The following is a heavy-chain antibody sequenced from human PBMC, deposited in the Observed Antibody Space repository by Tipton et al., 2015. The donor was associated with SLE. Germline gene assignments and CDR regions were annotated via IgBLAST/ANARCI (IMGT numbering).Heavy chain of an antibody. V-gene: IGHV4-61*08. J-gene: IGHJ4*02. CDR1: GGSISSGGYY. CDR3: ARDEPDGDSGGIPGDY. D-gene: IGHD3-22*01. Sequence: TLSLTCTVSGGSISSGGYYWSWIRQHPGKGLEWIGYIYYSGSTNYNPSLRSRVTMSLDTSKNQFSLKLSSVTAADTAVYYCARDEPDGDSGGIPGDYWGQGTLVTVSS. CDR2: IYYSGST.